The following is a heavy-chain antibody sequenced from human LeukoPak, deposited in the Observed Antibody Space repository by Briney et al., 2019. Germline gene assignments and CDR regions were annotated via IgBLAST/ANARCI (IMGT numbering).Heavy chain of an antibody. CDR3: ARMRGSWGGDY. CDR1: GGSFSGYY. V-gene: IGHV4-34*01. Sequence: PSETLSLTCGVYGGSFSGYYWTWIRQPSGKGLEWIGEINHCGSTTYNPSLKSRVTISVDTSKNQFSLRLSSVTAADTAVYYCARMRGSWGGDYWGQGTLVTVSS. D-gene: IGHD1-26*01. CDR2: INHCGST. J-gene: IGHJ4*02.